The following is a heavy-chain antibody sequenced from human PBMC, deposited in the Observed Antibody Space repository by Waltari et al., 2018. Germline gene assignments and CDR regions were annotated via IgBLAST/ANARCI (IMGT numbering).Heavy chain of an antibody. Sequence: QVQVLQSGAEVKKPGASVKIYCQVSGYHFTNFAVHWVRLAPGQKFEWLGWVNVGVGSTKTSQKFNDRLTFTKDTSATTVYMELRGLTSQDTAVYYCATRHLLQGLVETAYWGQGTQVNVST. J-gene: IGHJ4*02. CDR3: ATRHLLQGLVETAY. V-gene: IGHV1-3*01. D-gene: IGHD1-26*01. CDR1: GYHFTNFA. CDR2: VNVGVGST.